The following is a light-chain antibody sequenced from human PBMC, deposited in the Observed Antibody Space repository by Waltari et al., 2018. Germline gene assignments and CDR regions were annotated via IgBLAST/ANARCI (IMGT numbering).Light chain of an antibody. Sequence: DIQMTQSPSSLSASVGDRVTITCRASQRIGNYVNWYQQKAGKAPKLLIYLASTLQSGVPSRFSGSGSGTDFTLTINSLQPEDFATYFCQQGYSSPLTFGGGTQVEIK. CDR2: LAS. J-gene: IGKJ4*01. CDR1: QRIGNY. V-gene: IGKV1-39*01. CDR3: QQGYSSPLT.